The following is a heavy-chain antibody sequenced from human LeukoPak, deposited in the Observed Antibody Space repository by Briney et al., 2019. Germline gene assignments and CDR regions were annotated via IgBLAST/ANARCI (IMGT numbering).Heavy chain of an antibody. V-gene: IGHV5-51*01. CDR3: ARRRGYSSGWATSGPYYFDY. CDR2: IYPDDSDT. CDR1: GYSFTSYW. J-gene: IGHJ4*02. D-gene: IGHD6-19*01. Sequence: GESLKISCKGSGYSFTSYWIGWVRQMRGKGLEWMGIIYPDDSDTRYSPSFEGQVTISADKSISTAYLHWSSLKASDTAIYYCARRRGYSSGWATSGPYYFDYWGQGTLVTVSS.